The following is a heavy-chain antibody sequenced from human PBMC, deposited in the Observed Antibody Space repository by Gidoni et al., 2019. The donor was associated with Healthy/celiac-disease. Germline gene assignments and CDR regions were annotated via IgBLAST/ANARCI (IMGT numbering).Heavy chain of an antibody. CDR2: INPNSGGT. J-gene: IGHJ2*01. V-gene: IGHV1-2*02. Sequence: QVQLVQSGAEVKKPGSSVKVSCKASGYTFTGYHMHWVRQAPGQGLEWMGWINPNSGGTNYAQKFQGRVTMTRDTSISTAYMELSRLRSDDTAVYYCARTRRDCSGGSCYSYWYFDLWGRGTLVTVSS. CDR3: ARTRRDCSGGSCYSYWYFDL. D-gene: IGHD2-15*01. CDR1: GYTFTGYH.